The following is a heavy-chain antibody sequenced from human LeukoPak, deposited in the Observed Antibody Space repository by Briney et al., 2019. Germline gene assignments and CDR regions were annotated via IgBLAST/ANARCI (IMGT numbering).Heavy chain of an antibody. V-gene: IGHV1-69*04. CDR1: GGTFGCYA. CDR2: IIPILGIA. Sequence: GSSVKVSCKASGGTFGCYAISWGRQAPGQGLEWMGRIIPILGIANYAQKFQGRVTITADKSTSTAYMELSSLRSEDTAVYYCARTVPGDYFDYWGQGTLVTVSS. J-gene: IGHJ4*02. D-gene: IGHD2-2*01. CDR3: ARTVPGDYFDY.